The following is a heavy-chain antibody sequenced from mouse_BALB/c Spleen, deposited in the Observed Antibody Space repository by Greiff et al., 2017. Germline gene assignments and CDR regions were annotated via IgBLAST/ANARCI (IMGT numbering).Heavy chain of an antibody. CDR3: ARHDRYDGAY. D-gene: IGHD2-14*01. Sequence: EVHLVESGGDLVKPGGSLKLSCAASGFTFSSYGMSWVRQTPDKRLEWVATISSGGSYTYYPDSVKGRFTISRDNAKNTLYLQMSSLKSEDTAMYYCARHDRYDGAYWGQGTLVTVSA. V-gene: IGHV5-6*01. CDR1: GFTFSSYG. CDR2: ISSGGSYT. J-gene: IGHJ3*01.